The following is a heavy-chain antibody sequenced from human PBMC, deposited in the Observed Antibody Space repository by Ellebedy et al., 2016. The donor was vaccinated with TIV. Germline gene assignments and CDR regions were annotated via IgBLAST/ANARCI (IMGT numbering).Heavy chain of an antibody. V-gene: IGHV3-23*01. CDR2: IRSFDDST. Sequence: GESLKISXAASGFTFSRVAMTWVRQAPGKGLQWVSRIRSFDDSTYYADSVKGRFTISRDNSKNTLYLQMNSLREEDTAVYYCAKGTLSVPAADDYWGQGTLVTVSS. CDR1: GFTFSRVA. D-gene: IGHD2-2*01. CDR3: AKGTLSVPAADDY. J-gene: IGHJ4*02.